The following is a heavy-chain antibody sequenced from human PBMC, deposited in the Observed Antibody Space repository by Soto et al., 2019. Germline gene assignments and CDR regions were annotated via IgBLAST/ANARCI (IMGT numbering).Heavy chain of an antibody. Sequence: QVQLQQWGAGLLKPSETLSLTCAVYGGSFSGYYWSWIRQPPGKGLEWIGEINHSGSTNYNPALKGRATIAGDPSKNQLSRKLGSLTAADTAVYYCARSGSVVVAAIVRGARRFDPWGQGTLVTVSS. V-gene: IGHV4-34*01. CDR1: GGSFSGYY. J-gene: IGHJ5*02. CDR3: ARSGSVVVAAIVRGARRFDP. CDR2: INHSGST. D-gene: IGHD2-15*01.